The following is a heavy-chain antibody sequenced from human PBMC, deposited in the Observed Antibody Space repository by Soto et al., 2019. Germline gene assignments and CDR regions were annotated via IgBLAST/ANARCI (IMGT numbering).Heavy chain of an antibody. D-gene: IGHD2-2*01. J-gene: IGHJ5*02. CDR2: IYYSGST. CDR3: ARLYIVVVPAASKFDP. V-gene: IGHV4-39*01. Sequence: SETLSLTCTVSGGSISSSSYYWGWIRQPPGKGLEWIGSIYYSGSTYYNPSLKSRVTISVDTSKNQFSLKLSSVTAADTAVYYCARLYIVVVPAASKFDPWGQGTLVTVSS. CDR1: GGSISSSSYY.